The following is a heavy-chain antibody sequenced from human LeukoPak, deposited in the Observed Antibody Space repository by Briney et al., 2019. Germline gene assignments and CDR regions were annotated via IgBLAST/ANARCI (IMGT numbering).Heavy chain of an antibody. V-gene: IGHV3-53*05. Sequence: GGSLRLSCAASGFTVSSNYMSWVRQAPGKGLEWVSVIYSDGRTYYADSVRGRFTISRDNSKNSLYLQMNSLRAEDTALYYCAKDGYYYDSSGYSAWGQGTMVTVSS. J-gene: IGHJ3*01. CDR2: IYSDGRT. D-gene: IGHD3-22*01. CDR3: AKDGYYYDSSGYSA. CDR1: GFTVSSNY.